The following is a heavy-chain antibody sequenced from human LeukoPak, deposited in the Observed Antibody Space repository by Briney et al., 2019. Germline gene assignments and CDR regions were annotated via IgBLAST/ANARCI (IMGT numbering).Heavy chain of an antibody. Sequence: SQTLSLTFTAAGGSISSGSYYWTWIRPPPGKGLEWIGRIYTSGSTNYNPSLKSRVPISVDTSKNQFSLKLSSVTAADTAVYYCARAPGVTTFTSFDYWGQGTLVTVSS. CDR2: IYTSGST. V-gene: IGHV4-61*02. CDR1: GGSISSGSYY. J-gene: IGHJ4*02. CDR3: ARAPGVTTFTSFDY. D-gene: IGHD2/OR15-2a*01.